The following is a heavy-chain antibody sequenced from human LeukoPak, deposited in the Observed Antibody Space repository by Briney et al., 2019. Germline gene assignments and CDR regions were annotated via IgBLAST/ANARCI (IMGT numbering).Heavy chain of an antibody. CDR2: ISPYNGNT. J-gene: IGHJ4*02. V-gene: IGHV1-18*01. D-gene: IGHD4-23*01. Sequence: ASAKVSCKASGYTYTNYGISWVRQAPGQGLEWMGWISPYNGNTHYAQKFQGRVTMTTNTSTSTVYMELRSLRSDDTAVYYCAGLGYGANFIHYWGQGTLVTVSS. CDR1: GYTYTNYG. CDR3: AGLGYGANFIHY.